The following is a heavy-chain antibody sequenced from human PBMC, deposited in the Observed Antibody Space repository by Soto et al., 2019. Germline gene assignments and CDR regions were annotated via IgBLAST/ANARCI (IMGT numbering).Heavy chain of an antibody. CDR2: IYPGDSDT. Sequence: GESLKISFKGSGYTFTDYWIGWVRQLPGKGLEWMGIIYPGDSDTRYSPSFQGHVTITVDKSTSTAYLQWNTLKASDTAMYYCVSRAVAGTNPAYYFDYWGQGTLVTVSS. V-gene: IGHV5-51*01. CDR3: VSRAVAGTNPAYYFDY. J-gene: IGHJ4*02. CDR1: GYTFTDYW. D-gene: IGHD6-19*01.